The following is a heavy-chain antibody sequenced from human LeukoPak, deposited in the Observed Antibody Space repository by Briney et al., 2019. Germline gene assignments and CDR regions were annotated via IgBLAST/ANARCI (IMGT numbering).Heavy chain of an antibody. CDR1: GGTFSSYA. D-gene: IGHD3-3*01. CDR3: ARIGRAYYDFWSGDNWFDP. CDR2: IIPIFGTA. V-gene: IGHV1-69*13. Sequence: VASVTVSCKASGGTFSSYAISWVRQAPGQGLEWMGGIIPIFGTANYAQKFQGRVTITADESTSTAYMELSGLRSEDTAVYYCARIGRAYYDFWSGDNWFDPWGQGTLVTVSS. J-gene: IGHJ5*02.